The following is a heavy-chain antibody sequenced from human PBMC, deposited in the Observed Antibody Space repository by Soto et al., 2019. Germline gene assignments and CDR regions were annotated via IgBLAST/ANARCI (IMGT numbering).Heavy chain of an antibody. D-gene: IGHD5-12*01. J-gene: IGHJ6*02. V-gene: IGHV4-4*02. Sequence: QVQLQESGPGLVKPSGTLSLTCAVSGGSISSSNWWSWVRQPPGKGLEWIGEIYHSGSTNYNPSLMRRVTISVDKSKNQFSLTLSSVTAADKAVYYCARGMVARPASGRADYCGMDVWGQGTTVTVSS. CDR1: GGSISSSNW. CDR2: IYHSGST. CDR3: ARGMVARPASGRADYCGMDV.